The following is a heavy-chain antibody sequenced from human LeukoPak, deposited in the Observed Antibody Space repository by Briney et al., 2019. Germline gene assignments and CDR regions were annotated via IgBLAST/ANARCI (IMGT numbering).Heavy chain of an antibody. J-gene: IGHJ4*02. D-gene: IGHD3-9*01. CDR2: ITSTGSYL. CDR3: ARDRPTLTGYYPFDY. CDR1: GFTFSSYG. Sequence: GGSLRLSCAASGFTFSSYGMSWVRQAPGKGLEWVSSITSTGSYLYYADSVKGRFTISRDNAKNSLYLQMNSLRAEDTAVYYCARDRPTLTGYYPFDYWGQGTLVTVSS. V-gene: IGHV3-21*01.